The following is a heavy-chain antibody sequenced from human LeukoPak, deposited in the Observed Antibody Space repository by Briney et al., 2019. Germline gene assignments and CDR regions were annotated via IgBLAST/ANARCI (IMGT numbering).Heavy chain of an antibody. J-gene: IGHJ4*02. CDR3: VRHGGSSFTY. Sequence: SGTLSLPCTVSVGSISGYYWSCIPEPPGKARGWVGYIHSSGKTVYNTSLTRRVNIAVDTSKNQFSLKLSSMTAVDTAIYYCVRHGGSSFTYSGQGTLATAS. D-gene: IGHD1-26*01. CDR2: IHSSGKT. CDR1: VGSISGYY. V-gene: IGHV4-59*08.